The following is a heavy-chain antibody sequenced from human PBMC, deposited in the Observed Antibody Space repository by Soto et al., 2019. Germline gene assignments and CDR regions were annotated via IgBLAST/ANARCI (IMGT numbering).Heavy chain of an antibody. CDR1: GFTFSSYA. V-gene: IGHV3-23*01. D-gene: IGHD3-10*01. J-gene: IGHJ4*02. CDR3: AKGPSEVLLWFGEELPPPN. CDR2: ISGSGGST. Sequence: GGSLRLSCAASGFTFSSYAMSWVRQAPGKGLEWVSAISGSGGSTYYADSVKGRFTISRDNSKNTLYLQMNSLRAEDTAVYYCAKGPSEVLLWFGEELPPPNWAQGNLVTVSS.